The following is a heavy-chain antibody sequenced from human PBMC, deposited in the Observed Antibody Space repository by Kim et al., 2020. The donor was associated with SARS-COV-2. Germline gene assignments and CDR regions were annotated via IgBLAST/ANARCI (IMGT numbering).Heavy chain of an antibody. CDR3: ARGEYGGYDFHFDY. J-gene: IGHJ4*01. Sequence: GGSLRLSCAASGFTFSSYCMSWVRQAPGKGLEWVANINQGGIDKYYADSVKGRFTISRDNAKNSLYLQMNSLRAEDTAVYYCARGEYGGYDFHFDYWGQGTLVPVSS. D-gene: IGHD5-12*01. V-gene: IGHV3-7*03. CDR2: INQGGIDK. CDR1: GFTFSSYC.